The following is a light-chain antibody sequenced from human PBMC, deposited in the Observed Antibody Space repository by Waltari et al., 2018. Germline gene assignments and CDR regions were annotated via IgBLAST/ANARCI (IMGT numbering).Light chain of an antibody. Sequence: SYVVTQSPSVSVAPGETARITCGGDNIGSKSVHWYQQRPGQAPVLVISYDSDRPSGIPERFSGSNSGNTATLTISWVEAEEEADYDCLVWHSTIDHQGVFGGGTKLTVL. J-gene: IGLJ2*01. V-gene: IGLV3-21*04. CDR3: LVWHSTIDHQGV. CDR2: YDS. CDR1: NIGSKS.